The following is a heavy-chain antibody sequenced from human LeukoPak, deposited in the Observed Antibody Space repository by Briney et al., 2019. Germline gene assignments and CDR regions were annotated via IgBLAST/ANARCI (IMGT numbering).Heavy chain of an antibody. CDR1: GFTFSSHE. D-gene: IGHD3-22*01. Sequence: GGSLRLSCAASGFTFSSHEMNWVRQAPGKGLEWVSYISSSGSTIYYADSAKGRFTISRDNAKNSLYLQMDSLRAENTAVYYCAGWLLLWGQGTLVTVSS. CDR2: ISSSGSTI. J-gene: IGHJ4*02. V-gene: IGHV3-48*03. CDR3: AGWLLL.